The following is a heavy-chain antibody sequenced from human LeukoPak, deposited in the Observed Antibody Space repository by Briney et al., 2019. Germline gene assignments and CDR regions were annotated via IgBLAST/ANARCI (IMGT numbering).Heavy chain of an antibody. CDR2: IYYSGST. J-gene: IGHJ4*02. Sequence: GSLRLSCAASGFTVSSNYMSWVRQAPGKGLEWIGSIYYSGSTDYNPSLKSRVTISVDTSKNQFSLKLSSVTAADTAVYYCATPGYTYGLFDYWGQGTLVTVSS. CDR1: GFTVSSNY. V-gene: IGHV4-59*05. D-gene: IGHD5-18*01. CDR3: ATPGYTYGLFDY.